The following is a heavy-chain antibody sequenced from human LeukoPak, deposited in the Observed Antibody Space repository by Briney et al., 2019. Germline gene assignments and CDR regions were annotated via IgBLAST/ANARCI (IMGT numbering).Heavy chain of an antibody. CDR3: ARDGVSGYTTSWYDY. V-gene: IGHV3-7*01. J-gene: IGHJ4*02. CDR1: GFTFSNYW. Sequence: PGGSQRLSCAASGFTFSNYWMSWVRQAPGRGVEWVANIKQDGSERYYVYSVKGRFTVTRDNAKNTLYLQMNSLRAEDTAVYSCARDGVSGYTTSWYDYWGQGTLVTVSS. D-gene: IGHD6-13*01. CDR2: IKQDGSER.